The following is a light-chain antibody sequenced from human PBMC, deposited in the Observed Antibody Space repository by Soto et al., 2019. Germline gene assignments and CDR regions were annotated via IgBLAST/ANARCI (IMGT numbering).Light chain of an antibody. V-gene: IGLV1-51*02. CDR2: ENN. CDR3: GTWDSSLSAYVV. CDR1: SSNIGNNY. Sequence: QSVLTQPPSVSAAPGQKVTISCSGSSSNIGNNYVSWYQQLPGTAPKLHIYENNKRPSGIPDRFSGSKSGTSATLGITGLQTGDEADYYCGTWDSSLSAYVVFGGGTKLTVL. J-gene: IGLJ2*01.